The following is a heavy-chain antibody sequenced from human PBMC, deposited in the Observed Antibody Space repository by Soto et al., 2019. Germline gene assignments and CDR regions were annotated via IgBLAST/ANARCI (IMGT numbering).Heavy chain of an antibody. CDR3: AKAIWPNSPRHFDY. J-gene: IGHJ4*02. Sequence: GGSLRLSCAASGFTFSSYAMSWVRQAPGKGLEWVSGISGSGGATYYADSVKGRFTISRDNSKSTLYLQMNSPRAEDTAVYYCAKAIWPNSPRHFDYWGQGTPVTVSS. V-gene: IGHV3-23*01. CDR1: GFTFSSYA. D-gene: IGHD1-1*01. CDR2: ISGSGGAT.